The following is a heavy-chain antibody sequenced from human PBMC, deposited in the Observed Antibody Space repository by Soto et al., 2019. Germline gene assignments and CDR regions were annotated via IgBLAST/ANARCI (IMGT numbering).Heavy chain of an antibody. Sequence: SETLSLTCTVSGGSISSYYWSWIRQPPGKGLEWIGYIYYSGSTNYNPSLKSRVTISVDTSKNQFSLKLSSVTAADTAVYYCARLSYMGYGDYLKGFDYWGQGTLVTV. CDR3: ARLSYMGYGDYLKGFDY. D-gene: IGHD4-17*01. CDR2: IYYSGST. J-gene: IGHJ4*02. CDR1: GGSISSYY. V-gene: IGHV4-59*01.